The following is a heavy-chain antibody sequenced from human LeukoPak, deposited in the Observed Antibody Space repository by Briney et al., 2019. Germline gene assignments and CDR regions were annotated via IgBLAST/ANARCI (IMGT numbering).Heavy chain of an antibody. CDR2: IRSKAYGETA. J-gene: IGHJ4*02. CDR3: TRDRGAYNLYDY. D-gene: IGHD1-1*01. CDR1: GFTFGDYA. V-gene: IGHV3-49*03. Sequence: GGSLRLSCTASGFTFGDYAMSWIRQAPGKGREWVGFIRSKAYGETADYAASVKGRFTISRDDSKAIAYLQMNSLKTEDTAVYHCTRDRGAYNLYDYWGQGTLVTVSS.